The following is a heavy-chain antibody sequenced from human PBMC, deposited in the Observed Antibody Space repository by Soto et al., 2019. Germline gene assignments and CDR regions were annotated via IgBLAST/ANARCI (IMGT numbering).Heavy chain of an antibody. J-gene: IGHJ4*01. CDR3: ASPPYAGKLFHD. CDR1: GGSVSSGGYY. V-gene: IGHV4-31*03. Sequence: KLSLTCNVSGGSVSSGGYYWSWVRQNPEKGLEWIGYHYSDGSTFYNPALQSRAVISVDRAKNQLFLNLRSVTAADTAVYDWASPPYAGKLFHDWCQGT. D-gene: IGHD6-13*01. CDR2: HYSDGST.